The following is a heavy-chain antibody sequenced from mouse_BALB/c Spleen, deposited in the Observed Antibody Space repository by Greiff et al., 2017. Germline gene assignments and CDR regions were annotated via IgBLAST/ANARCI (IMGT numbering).Heavy chain of an antibody. CDR1: GFSLTSYG. Sequence: VQVVESGPGLVAPSQSLSITCTVSGFSLTSYGVHWVRQPPGKGLEWLGVIWAGGSTNYNSALMSRLSISKDNSKSQVFLKMNSLQTDDTAMYYCAREGYYGSSYYFDYWGQGTTLTVSS. J-gene: IGHJ2*01. D-gene: IGHD1-1*01. CDR3: AREGYYGSSYYFDY. CDR2: IWAGGST. V-gene: IGHV2-9*02.